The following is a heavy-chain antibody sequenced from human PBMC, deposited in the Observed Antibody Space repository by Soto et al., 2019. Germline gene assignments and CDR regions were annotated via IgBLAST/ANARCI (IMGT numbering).Heavy chain of an antibody. CDR3: AKDEYWESHFYYFMDL. CDR1: GFTFSSYA. Sequence: QVQLVESGGGVVEPGRSLRLSCAASGFTFSSYAMHWVRQAPGKGLEWVAVISHDGSITYYSDTVKGRFTMSRDNSNKTLFLKMCSLRREDTAIYYCAKDEYWESHFYYFMDLWGRGTAVTDS. V-gene: IGHV3-30*15. J-gene: IGHJ6*03. D-gene: IGHD1-26*01. CDR2: ISHDGSIT.